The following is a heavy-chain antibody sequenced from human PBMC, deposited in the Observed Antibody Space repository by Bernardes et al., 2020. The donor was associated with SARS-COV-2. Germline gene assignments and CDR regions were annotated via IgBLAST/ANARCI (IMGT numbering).Heavy chain of an antibody. V-gene: IGHV3-23*01. D-gene: IGHD6-6*01. CDR2: ISGSGGST. CDR1: GFTFSSYT. CDR3: AKSYSSSPCDY. Sequence: GSLRLSCEVSGFTFSSYTMNWVRQAPGKGLEWVSAISGSGGSTYYADSVKGRFTISRDNSKNTLFLQMNSLRAEDTALYYCAKSYSSSPCDYWGQGTLVTVSS. J-gene: IGHJ4*02.